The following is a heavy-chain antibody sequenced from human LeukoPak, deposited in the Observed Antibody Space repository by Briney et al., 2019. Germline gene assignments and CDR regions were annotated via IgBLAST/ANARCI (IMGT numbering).Heavy chain of an antibody. D-gene: IGHD3-10*01. V-gene: IGHV3-30*03. CDR2: ISHDGSNK. J-gene: IGHJ5*02. Sequence: GGSLRLSCAASGFTFSSYSMNWVRQAPGKGLEWVAVISHDGSNKYYADSVKGRFTISRDNSKNTLYLQMNSLRAEDTAVYYCARDTQIWFGELTLNFDPWGQGTLVTVSS. CDR1: GFTFSSYS. CDR3: ARDTQIWFGELTLNFDP.